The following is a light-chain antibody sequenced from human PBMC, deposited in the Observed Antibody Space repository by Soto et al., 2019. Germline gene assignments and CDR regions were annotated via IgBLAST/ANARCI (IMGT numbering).Light chain of an antibody. CDR2: GAS. CDR3: QQYGSSPWT. V-gene: IGKV3-20*01. Sequence: ETVLTQSPGTLSLSPGERATLSCRASQTIRSNYLAWYRQTPGQAPRLLIYGASNRATGIADRFSGSGSGTDFTLIISRLETADFALYYCQQYGSSPWTCGQGTKVEIK. J-gene: IGKJ1*01. CDR1: QTIRSNY.